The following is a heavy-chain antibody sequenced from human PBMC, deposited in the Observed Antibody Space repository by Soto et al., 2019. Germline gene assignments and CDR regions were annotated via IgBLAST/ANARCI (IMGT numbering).Heavy chain of an antibody. J-gene: IGHJ5*02. CDR2: IYYSGST. CDR3: ARMEIVVVVAATLGYWFDP. CDR1: GGSISSYY. D-gene: IGHD2-15*01. V-gene: IGHV4-59*08. Sequence: QVQLQESGPGLVKPSETLSLTCTVSGGSISSYYWSWIRQPPGKGLEWIRYIYYSGSTNYNPSLKSRVTISVDTSKNQFSLKLSSVTAADTAVYYCARMEIVVVVAATLGYWFDPWGQGTLVTVSS.